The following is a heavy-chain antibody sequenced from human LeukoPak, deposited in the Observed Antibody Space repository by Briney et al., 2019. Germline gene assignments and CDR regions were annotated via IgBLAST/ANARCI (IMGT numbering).Heavy chain of an antibody. Sequence: GESLKISCEGSGYSFSTSWIGWVRQMPGKGLEWMGIIYPGDSDTRYSPSFQGQVTISADKSISTAYLQWSSLKASDTAMYYCARRWEPLGAFDIWGQGTMVTVSS. D-gene: IGHD1-26*01. CDR1: GYSFSTSW. CDR2: IYPGDSDT. V-gene: IGHV5-51*01. CDR3: ARRWEPLGAFDI. J-gene: IGHJ3*02.